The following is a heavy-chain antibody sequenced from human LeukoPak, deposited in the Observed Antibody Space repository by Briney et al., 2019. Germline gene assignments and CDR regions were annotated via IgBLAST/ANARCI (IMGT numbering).Heavy chain of an antibody. CDR1: GGSISSSSYY. Sequence: SETLSLTCTVSGGSISSSSYYWGWIRQPPGKGLEWIGSIYYSGSTYYNPSLKSRVTISVDTSKNQFSLKLSSVTAADTAVYYCARDRSDCSSTSCYGYFDYWGQGTLVTVSS. CDR3: ARDRSDCSSTSCYGYFDY. V-gene: IGHV4-39*07. CDR2: IYYSGST. D-gene: IGHD2-2*01. J-gene: IGHJ4*02.